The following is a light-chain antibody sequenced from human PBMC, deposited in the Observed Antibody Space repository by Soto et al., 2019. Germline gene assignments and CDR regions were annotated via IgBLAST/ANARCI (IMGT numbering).Light chain of an antibody. J-gene: IGKJ1*01. Sequence: EVVMTQSPATLSVSPGERATLSCRASQTVSRNLAWYQQRPGQAPRLLIYDISNRAAGISARFSGSGSGTEFTLTISSLQSEDFAIYYCQQYNNWSWTFGQGTKVDNK. CDR3: QQYNNWSWT. CDR2: DIS. CDR1: QTVSRN. V-gene: IGKV3-15*01.